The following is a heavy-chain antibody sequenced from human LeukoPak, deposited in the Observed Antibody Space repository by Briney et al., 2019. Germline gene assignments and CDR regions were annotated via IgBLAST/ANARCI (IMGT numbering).Heavy chain of an antibody. CDR1: GGSISSSSYY. CDR2: IYYSGST. V-gene: IGHV4-39*01. Sequence: TPSETLSLTCTVSGGSISSSSYYWGWIRQPPGKGLEWIGSIYYSGSTYYNPSLKSRVTISVDTSKNQFSLKLSSVTAADTAVYYCARQYCSSVTCWAYFDHWGQGTLVTVSS. D-gene: IGHD2-2*01. CDR3: ARQYCSSVTCWAYFDH. J-gene: IGHJ4*02.